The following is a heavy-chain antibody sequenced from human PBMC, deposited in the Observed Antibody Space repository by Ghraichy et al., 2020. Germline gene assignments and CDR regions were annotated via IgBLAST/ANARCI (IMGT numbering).Heavy chain of an antibody. CDR1: GGSFSGYY. D-gene: IGHD3-3*01. Sequence: SETLSLTCAVYGGSFSGYYWSWIRQPPGKGLEWIGEINHSGSTNYNPSLKSRVTISVDTSKNQFSLKLSSVTAADTAVYYCARTNYYDFWSGYSIPYYYYGMDVWGQGTTVTVSS. V-gene: IGHV4-34*01. CDR2: INHSGST. CDR3: ARTNYYDFWSGYSIPYYYYGMDV. J-gene: IGHJ6*02.